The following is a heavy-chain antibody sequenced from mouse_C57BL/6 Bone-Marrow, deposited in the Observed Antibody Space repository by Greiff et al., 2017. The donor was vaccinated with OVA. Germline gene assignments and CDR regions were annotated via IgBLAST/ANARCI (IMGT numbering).Heavy chain of an antibody. V-gene: IGHV5-4*01. D-gene: IGHD1-1*01. CDR3: ARDHYGSRRFFDY. J-gene: IGHJ2*01. CDR2: ISDGGSYT. Sequence: DVKLVESGGGLVKPGGSLKLSCAASGFTFSSYAMSWVRQTPEKRLEWVATISDGGSYTYYPDNVKGRFTISRDNAKNNLYLQMSHLKSEDTAMYYCARDHYGSRRFFDYWGQGTTLTVSS. CDR1: GFTFSSYA.